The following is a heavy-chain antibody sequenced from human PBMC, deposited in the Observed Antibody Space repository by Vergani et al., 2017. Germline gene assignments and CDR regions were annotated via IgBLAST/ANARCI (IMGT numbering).Heavy chain of an antibody. J-gene: IGHJ4*02. CDR2: INPNSGGT. Sequence: QVQLVQPGAEVKNPGASVKVSCKAPGYTFTDYSMHWVRQAPGQGLEWMGWINPNSGGTNYAQKFQGRVTMTRDTSISTAYMELSNLRSDDTAVYYCARVGTSSNRDYFDYWGQGTLVTVSS. D-gene: IGHD2-2*01. V-gene: IGHV1-2*02. CDR1: GYTFTDYS. CDR3: ARVGTSSNRDYFDY.